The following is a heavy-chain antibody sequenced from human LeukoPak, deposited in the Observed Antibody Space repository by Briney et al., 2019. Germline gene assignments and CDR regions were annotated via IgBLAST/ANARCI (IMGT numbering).Heavy chain of an antibody. Sequence: PVGSLKLSSAASGFTFSGSAMHWVRHAPGKGLEWVGRITSKVNGYATAYAASVKCRFNISRDDSKNPAYLQMNSLKPEDTAVYYCTRRGDDVQPWYFDLWGRGTLVTVSS. D-gene: IGHD7-27*01. V-gene: IGHV3-73*01. J-gene: IGHJ2*01. CDR1: GFTFSGSA. CDR2: ITSKVNGYAT. CDR3: TRRGDDVQPWYFDL.